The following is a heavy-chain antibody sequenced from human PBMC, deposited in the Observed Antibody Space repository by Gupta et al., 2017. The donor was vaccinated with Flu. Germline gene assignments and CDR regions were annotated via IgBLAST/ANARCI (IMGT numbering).Heavy chain of an antibody. V-gene: IGHV3-23*01. Sequence: EVQLLESGGGLVQPGGSVRLSCAASGFCFSSYDLSWVRQAPGKGLEWVSTISGSGGSTDYANSVKGRFTISRDKSKNTLYLQMNSLRAEDTAVYYCAKYQGGSYGFPVDYWGQGTLVTVSS. CDR1: GFCFSSYD. D-gene: IGHD1-26*01. J-gene: IGHJ4*02. CDR2: ISGSGGST. CDR3: AKYQGGSYGFPVDY.